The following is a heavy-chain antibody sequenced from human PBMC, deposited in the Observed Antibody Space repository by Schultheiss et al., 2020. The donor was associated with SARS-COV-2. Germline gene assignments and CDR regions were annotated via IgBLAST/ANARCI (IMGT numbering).Heavy chain of an antibody. J-gene: IGHJ5*02. CDR3: ARPSFIAVAGTGQDWFDP. CDR2: INPNSGGT. Sequence: ASVKVSCKASGYTFTGYYMHWVRQAPGQGLEWMGWINPNSGGTNYAQKFQGRVTMTRDTSISTAYMELTRLRSDDTAVYYCARPSFIAVAGTGQDWFDPWGQGTLVTVSS. D-gene: IGHD6-19*01. CDR1: GYTFTGYY. V-gene: IGHV1-2*02.